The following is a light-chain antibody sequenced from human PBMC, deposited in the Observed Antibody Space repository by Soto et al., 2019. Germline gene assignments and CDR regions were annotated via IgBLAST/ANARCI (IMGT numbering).Light chain of an antibody. CDR2: GAS. CDR1: QSVSSSY. V-gene: IGKV3-20*01. J-gene: IGKJ1*01. CDR3: HRFGSSRWT. Sequence: EIVLTQSPGTLSLSPGERATLSCRASQSVSSSYLAWYQQKPGQAPRLLIYGASSRATGIPDRFSGSGSGTDLTLTISSLGPENLALNTCHRFGSSRWTFGQGPKLVIK.